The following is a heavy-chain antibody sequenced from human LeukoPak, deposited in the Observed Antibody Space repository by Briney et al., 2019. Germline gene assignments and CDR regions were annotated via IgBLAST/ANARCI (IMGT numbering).Heavy chain of an antibody. CDR1: GFTFSSYS. CDR2: ISSSSSYI. V-gene: IGHV3-21*01. CDR3: ARAKRVVVVPAAIKGGAFDY. D-gene: IGHD2-2*02. J-gene: IGHJ4*02. Sequence: GGSLRLSCAASGFTFSSYSMNWVRQAPGKGLEWASSISSSSSYIYYADSVKGRFTISRDNAKNSLYLQMNSLRAEDTAVYYCARAKRVVVVPAAIKGGAFDYWGQGTLVTVSS.